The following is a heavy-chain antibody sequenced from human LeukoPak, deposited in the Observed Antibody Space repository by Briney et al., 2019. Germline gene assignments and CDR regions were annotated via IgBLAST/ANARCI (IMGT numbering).Heavy chain of an antibody. CDR1: GFIFSNYA. V-gene: IGHV3-23*01. D-gene: IGHD1-1*01. CDR3: AKDPRDGYGTNWLDS. Sequence: GGSLRLSCEGSGFIFSNYAMSWVRLAPGKGLEWVSQISSNGGATWYTRSARDRFSISRDNSKNTLYLQMNSLRVEDTAIYYCAKDPRDGYGTNWLDSWGQGTRVTASS. J-gene: IGHJ5*02. CDR2: ISSNGGAT.